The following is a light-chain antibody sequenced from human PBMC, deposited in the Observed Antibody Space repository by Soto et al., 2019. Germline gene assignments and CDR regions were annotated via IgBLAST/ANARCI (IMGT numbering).Light chain of an antibody. V-gene: IGKV3-15*01. CDR3: QQYNDWPFT. CDR2: GAS. Sequence: EIVMTQSPATLSVSPGERATLSCRARESVSSNLAWYQQKPGQAPRLLIYGASTRATGIPARFSASGSGTEFTLTISRLQSEDFAVFYCQQYNDWPFTFGPGTTVDIK. J-gene: IGKJ3*01. CDR1: ESVSSN.